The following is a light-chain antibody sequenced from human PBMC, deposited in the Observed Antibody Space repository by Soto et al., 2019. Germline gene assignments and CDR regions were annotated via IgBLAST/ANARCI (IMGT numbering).Light chain of an antibody. CDR2: GVT. CDR1: SSDIGSYVY. J-gene: IGLJ2*01. CDR3: SIFAGGNSVI. V-gene: IGLV2-8*01. Sequence: QSVLTQPPSASGSPGQSVAISCTGTSSDIGSYVYVSWYQQHPGKAPKLLIYGVTQRPSGVPDRFSGSKSGNTASLTVSGLQVEDEADYYCSIFAGGNSVIFGGGTKVTVL.